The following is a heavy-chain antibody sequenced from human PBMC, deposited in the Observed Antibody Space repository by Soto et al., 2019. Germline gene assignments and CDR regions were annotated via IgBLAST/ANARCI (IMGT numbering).Heavy chain of an antibody. D-gene: IGHD3-22*01. CDR3: ARDREVIVVDDRVHWYFDL. V-gene: IGHV1-18*04. J-gene: IGHJ2*01. CDR1: GYTFTSYG. Sequence: QVQLVQSGAEVKKPGASVKVSCKASGYTFTSYGISWVRQAPGQGLEWMGWISAYNGNTNYAQKLQGRVTMTTDTSTSTAYMELRSLRSDDTAVYYCARDREVIVVDDRVHWYFDLWGRGTLVTVSS. CDR2: ISAYNGNT.